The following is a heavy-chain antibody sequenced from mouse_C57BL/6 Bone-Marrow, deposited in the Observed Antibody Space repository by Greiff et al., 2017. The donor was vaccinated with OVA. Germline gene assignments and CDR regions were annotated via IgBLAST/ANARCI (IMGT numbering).Heavy chain of an antibody. Sequence: EVMLVESGGGLVQPGGSLKLSCAASGFTFSDYYMYWVRQTPEKRLEWVAYISNGGGSTYYPDTVKGRFTISRVNAKNTLYLQMSRLKSEDTAMYYCARHRAYWGQGTLVTVSA. CDR1: GFTFSDYY. J-gene: IGHJ3*01. CDR3: ARHRAY. V-gene: IGHV5-12*01. CDR2: ISNGGGST.